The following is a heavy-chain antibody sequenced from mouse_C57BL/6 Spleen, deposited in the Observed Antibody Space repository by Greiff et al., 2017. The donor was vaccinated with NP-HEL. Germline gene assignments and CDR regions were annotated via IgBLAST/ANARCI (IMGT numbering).Heavy chain of an antibody. CDR3: ARDLYDGYYGGAMDY. J-gene: IGHJ4*01. Sequence: EVKLMESEGGLVQPGSSMKLSCTASGFTFSDYYMAWVRQVPEKGLEWVANINYDGSSTYYLDSLKSRFIISRDNAQNILYLQMSSLKSEDTATYYCARDLYDGYYGGAMDYWGQGTSVTVSS. CDR2: INYDGSST. D-gene: IGHD2-3*01. V-gene: IGHV5-16*01. CDR1: GFTFSDYY.